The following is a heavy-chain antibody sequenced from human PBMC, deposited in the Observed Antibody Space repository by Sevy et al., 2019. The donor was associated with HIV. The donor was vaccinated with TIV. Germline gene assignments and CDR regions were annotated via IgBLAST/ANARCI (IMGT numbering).Heavy chain of an antibody. J-gene: IGHJ4*02. D-gene: IGHD5-18*01. Sequence: GGSLRLSCTASGFTFSSYEMNWVRQAPGKGLEYVSAISSNGGSTYYADSVKGRFTISRDNSKNTLYLQMGSLRAEDMAVYYCAREGVGGYSYSLDYWGQGTLVTVSS. V-gene: IGHV3-64*02. CDR3: AREGVGGYSYSLDY. CDR2: ISSNGGST. CDR1: GFTFSSYE.